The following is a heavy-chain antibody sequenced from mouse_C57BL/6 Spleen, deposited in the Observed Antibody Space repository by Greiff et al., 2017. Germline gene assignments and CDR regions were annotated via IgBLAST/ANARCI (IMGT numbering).Heavy chain of an antibody. J-gene: IGHJ3*01. Sequence: VQLQQSGPGLVKPSPSLSLTCSVTGYSITSGYYWNWIRQFPGNKLEWMGYISYDGSNNYNPSLKNRISITRDTSKNQFFLKLNSVTTEDTATYYCAREWLLRGTYWGQGTLVTVSA. D-gene: IGHD2-3*01. V-gene: IGHV3-6*01. CDR3: AREWLLRGTY. CDR1: GYSITSGYY. CDR2: ISYDGSN.